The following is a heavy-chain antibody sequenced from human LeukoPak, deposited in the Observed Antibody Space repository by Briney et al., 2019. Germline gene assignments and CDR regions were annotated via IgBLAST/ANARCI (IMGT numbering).Heavy chain of an antibody. J-gene: IGHJ4*02. D-gene: IGHD1-26*01. V-gene: IGHV3-7*01. CDR1: GFTFSSYW. CDR3: AREGIVGATVPYYFDY. Sequence: GGSLRLSCAASGFTFSSYWMSWVRQAPGKGLEWVANIKQDGSEKYYVDSVKGRFTISRDNAKNSLYLQMNSLRAEDTAVYYRAREGIVGATVPYYFDYWGQGTLVTVSS. CDR2: IKQDGSEK.